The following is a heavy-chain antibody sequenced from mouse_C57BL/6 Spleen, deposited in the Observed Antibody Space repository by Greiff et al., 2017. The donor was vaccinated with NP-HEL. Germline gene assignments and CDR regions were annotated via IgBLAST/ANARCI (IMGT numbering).Heavy chain of an antibody. Sequence: VQLQQSGAELVMPGASVKLSCKASGYTFTSYWMHWVKQRPGQGLEWIGEIDPSDSYTNYNQKFKGKSTLTVDKSSSTAYMQLSSLTSEDSAVYYCARGPSSYYCDYWGQGTTLTVSS. CDR3: ARGPSSYYCDY. J-gene: IGHJ2*01. CDR2: IDPSDSYT. CDR1: GYTFTSYW. V-gene: IGHV1-69*01.